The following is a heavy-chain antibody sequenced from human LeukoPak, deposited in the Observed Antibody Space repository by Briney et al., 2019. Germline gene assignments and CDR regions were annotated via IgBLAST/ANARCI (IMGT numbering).Heavy chain of an antibody. CDR1: GFSFTTSG. V-gene: IGHV3-33*01. Sequence: PGGSLRLSCAPAGFSFTTSGMHWVRQAPGKGLEWVAVIWNDGSNKYYADSVKGRFTISRDNSKNTLYLQMNSLRAEDTAVYSCARASGPFDYWGQGTLVTVSS. D-gene: IGHD3-10*01. CDR2: IWNDGSNK. J-gene: IGHJ4*02. CDR3: ARASGPFDY.